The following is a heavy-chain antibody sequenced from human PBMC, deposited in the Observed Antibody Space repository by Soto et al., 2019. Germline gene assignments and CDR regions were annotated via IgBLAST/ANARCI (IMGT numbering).Heavy chain of an antibody. CDR3: ARDRGFVVRAPPVDY. CDR1: GYTFTSYG. J-gene: IGHJ4*02. CDR2: ISAYNGNT. D-gene: IGHD3-10*01. Sequence: QVQLVQSGAEVKKPGASVKVSCKASGYTFTSYGISWVRQAPGQGLEWMGWISAYNGNTNYAQKPQGRITMTTDTSTSTAYMELRSLRSDDTAVYYCARDRGFVVRAPPVDYWGQGTLVTVSS. V-gene: IGHV1-18*01.